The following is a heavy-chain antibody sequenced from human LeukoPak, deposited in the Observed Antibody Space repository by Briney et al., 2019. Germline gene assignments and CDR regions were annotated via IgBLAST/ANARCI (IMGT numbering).Heavy chain of an antibody. V-gene: IGHV3-13*01. D-gene: IGHD1-26*01. CDR1: GFTFSSYD. J-gene: IGHJ3*02. CDR2: IGTAGDT. Sequence: PGGSLRLSCAAAGFTFSSYDMHWVRQATGKGLEWVSAIGTAGDTYYPGSVKGRFTISRENAKNSLYLQMNSLRAGDTAVYYCARGRSGIVGATPGAFDIWGQGTMVTVSS. CDR3: ARGRSGIVGATPGAFDI.